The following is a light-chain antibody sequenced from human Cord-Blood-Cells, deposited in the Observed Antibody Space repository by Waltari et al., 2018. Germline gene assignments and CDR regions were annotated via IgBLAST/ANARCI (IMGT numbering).Light chain of an antibody. J-gene: IGLJ1*01. V-gene: IGLV3-1*01. Sequence: SYELTQPPSVSVSPGQPASITCSGDKWGDKYACWYQQKPGQSPVLVIYQDSKRPSGIPERFSGSNSGNTATLTISGTQAMDEADYYCQAWDSSTVVFGTGTKVTVL. CDR1: KWGDKY. CDR3: QAWDSSTVV. CDR2: QDS.